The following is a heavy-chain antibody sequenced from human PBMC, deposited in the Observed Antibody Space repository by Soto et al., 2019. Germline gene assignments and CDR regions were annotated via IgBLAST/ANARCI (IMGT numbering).Heavy chain of an antibody. V-gene: IGHV3-23*01. D-gene: IGHD1-7*01. CDR2: LSGSGTST. CDR1: GFTFSNFA. J-gene: IGHJ6*02. Sequence: PGGSLRLSCGASGFTFSNFAMSWVRQAPGGGLEWVSGLSGSGTSTYYADSVRGRFTISRDNSNNTLYLQMTSLRADDTAVYYCARDLIGGTTQSYWYYYAMDVWGQGTTVTVYS. CDR3: ARDLIGGTTQSYWYYYAMDV.